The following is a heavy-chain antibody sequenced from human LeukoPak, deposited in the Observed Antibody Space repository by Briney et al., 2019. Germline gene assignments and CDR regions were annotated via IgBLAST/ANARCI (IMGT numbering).Heavy chain of an antibody. D-gene: IGHD6-19*01. Sequence: SETLSLTCTVSGGSISSYYWSWIRQPPGKGLEWIGYIYYSGSTNYNPSLKSRVTISVDTSKNQFSLKLSSVTAAATAVYYCARGADIAVAGEYFQHWGQGTLVTVSS. J-gene: IGHJ1*01. CDR1: GGSISSYY. V-gene: IGHV4-59*01. CDR2: IYYSGST. CDR3: ARGADIAVAGEYFQH.